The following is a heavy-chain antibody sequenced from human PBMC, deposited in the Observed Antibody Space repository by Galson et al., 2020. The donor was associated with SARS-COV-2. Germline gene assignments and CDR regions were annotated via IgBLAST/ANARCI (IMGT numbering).Heavy chain of an antibody. V-gene: IGHV3-7*01. CDR3: VKDNWAQSGIDACDV. CDR2: INQDGSEK. D-gene: IGHD1-1*01. CDR1: RFTFSNYW. J-gene: IGHJ3*01. Sequence: GGSLRLSCAASRFTFSNYWMGWVRQAPGKGPEWVANINQDGSEKKFLDSVKGRFSISRDNAKNSLYLQMNSLGAEDTAVYYCVKDNWAQSGIDACDVWGCGTTVTVSS.